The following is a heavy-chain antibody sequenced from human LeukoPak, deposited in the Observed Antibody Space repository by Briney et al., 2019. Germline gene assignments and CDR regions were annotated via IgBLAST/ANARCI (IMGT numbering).Heavy chain of an antibody. CDR3: ARVSSSWYQDWYFDL. CDR2: ISYSGSA. CDR1: GGSINSYY. Sequence: PSETLSLTCTVSGGSINSYYWSWIRQPPEKGLEGIGYISYSGSATYNPSLKSRVTMSVDTSKNQFSLKLSSVTAADTAVYYCARVSSSWYQDWYFDLWGRGTLVTVSS. V-gene: IGHV4-59*12. J-gene: IGHJ2*01. D-gene: IGHD6-13*01.